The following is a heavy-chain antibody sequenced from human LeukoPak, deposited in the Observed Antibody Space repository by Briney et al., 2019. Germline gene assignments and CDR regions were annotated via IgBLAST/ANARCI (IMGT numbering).Heavy chain of an antibody. D-gene: IGHD5-12*01. J-gene: IGHJ4*02. CDR1: GFTVSSNY. Sequence: GGSLRLSCAASGFTVSSNYMSWVRQAPGKGLEWVSVIYSGGSTYYADSVKGRFTISRDNSKNTLYLQMNSLRAEDTAVYYCASGYDFENPAFDYWGQGTLVTVSS. V-gene: IGHV3-66*01. CDR2: IYSGGST. CDR3: ASGYDFENPAFDY.